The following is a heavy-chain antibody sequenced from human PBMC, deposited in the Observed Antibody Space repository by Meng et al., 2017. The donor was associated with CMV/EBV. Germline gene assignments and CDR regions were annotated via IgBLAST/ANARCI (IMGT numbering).Heavy chain of an antibody. CDR1: GGSFSGYY. CDR3: ARVGRWSIKADYYWYFDL. CDR2: INHSGST. D-gene: IGHD2-8*02. J-gene: IGHJ2*01. Sequence: SETLSLTCAVYGGSFSGYYWSWIRQPPGKGLEWIGEINHSGSTNYNPSLKSRVTISVDTSKNQFSLKLSSVTAADTAVYYCARVGRWSIKADYYWYFDLWGRGTLVTVSS. V-gene: IGHV4-34*01.